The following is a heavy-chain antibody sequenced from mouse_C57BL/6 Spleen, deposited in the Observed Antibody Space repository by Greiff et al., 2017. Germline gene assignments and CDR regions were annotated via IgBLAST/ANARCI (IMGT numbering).Heavy chain of an antibody. CDR2: IDPSDSYT. CDR3: ARNGYGEGFAY. CDR1: GYTFTSYW. Sequence: QVQLQQPGAELVMPGASVKLSCKASGYTFTSYWMHWVKQRPGQGLEWIGEIDPSDSYTNSNQKFKGKSTLTVDKSSSTAYMQLSSRTSEDSAVYDSARNGYGEGFAYWGQGTLVTVSA. J-gene: IGHJ3*01. D-gene: IGHD1-2*01. V-gene: IGHV1-69*01.